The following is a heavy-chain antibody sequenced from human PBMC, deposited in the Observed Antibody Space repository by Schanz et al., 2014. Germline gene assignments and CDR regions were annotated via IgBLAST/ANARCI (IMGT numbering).Heavy chain of an antibody. Sequence: EVQLVESGGDLVQPGGSLRLSCAASGFTVSSNNMSWVRQAPGKGLDWVSVIYTGGGTFYADSVKGRFTISRHSFKNTLYLQLNSLRAEDTAVYYCARSPNRGISHYYYYGMDVWGQGTTVTVSS. D-gene: IGHD3-10*01. CDR1: GFTVSSNN. CDR2: IYTGGGT. V-gene: IGHV3-53*04. J-gene: IGHJ6*02. CDR3: ARSPNRGISHYYYYGMDV.